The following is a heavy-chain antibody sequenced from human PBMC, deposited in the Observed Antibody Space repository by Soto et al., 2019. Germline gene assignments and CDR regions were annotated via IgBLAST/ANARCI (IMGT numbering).Heavy chain of an antibody. D-gene: IGHD6-19*01. V-gene: IGHV4-39*01. CDR1: GGSINSSSYF. CDR2: IYYSGST. Sequence: SETLSLTCSVSGGSINSSSYFWGWVRQPPGKGLEWIGSIYYSGSTYYNPSLRSRVTISVDTSKNQFSLKLSSVTAADTAVFYCARHYSSGSRNWFDPWGQGTMVTVSS. J-gene: IGHJ5*02. CDR3: ARHYSSGSRNWFDP.